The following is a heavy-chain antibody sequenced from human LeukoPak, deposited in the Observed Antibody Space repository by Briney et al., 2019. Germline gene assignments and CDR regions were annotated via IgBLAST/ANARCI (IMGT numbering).Heavy chain of an antibody. CDR1: GFXFSDYY. CDR2: ISSSSTYT. J-gene: IGHJ4*02. CDR3: ARGDTYYYDSSGYGPFDY. Sequence: GGSLRLSCAASGFXFSDYYMSWIRQAPGKGLEWISYISSSSTYTNYADSVKGRFTISRDNAKNSLYLQMNSLRAEDTAVYYCARGDTYYYDSSGYGPFDYWGQGTLVTVSS. D-gene: IGHD3-22*01. V-gene: IGHV3-11*05.